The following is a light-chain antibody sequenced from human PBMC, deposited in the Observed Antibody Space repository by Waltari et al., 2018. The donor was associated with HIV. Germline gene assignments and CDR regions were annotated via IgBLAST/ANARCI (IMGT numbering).Light chain of an antibody. CDR2: RDS. V-gene: IGLV1-47*01. CDR3: VAWDDSLSGYV. J-gene: IGLJ1*01. Sequence: QSVLTQPPSASGTLGQRVTISCPGRSSNDGRKPVYWFQQVPGTTPKLLIYRDSQRRSGIPDRVSGSKSGASASLTISGLRSEDVADYYCVAWDDSLSGYVFGTGTRVSVL. CDR1: SSNDGRKP.